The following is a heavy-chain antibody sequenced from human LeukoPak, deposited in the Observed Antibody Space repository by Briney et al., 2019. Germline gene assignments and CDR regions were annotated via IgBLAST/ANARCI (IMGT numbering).Heavy chain of an antibody. J-gene: IGHJ4*02. CDR1: GYRFISNY. CDR3: AREGSYCVGGDCYSFDF. D-gene: IGHD2-21*02. V-gene: IGHV1-2*02. CDR2: MHPGNGNT. Sequence: ASVEVSCKASGYRFISNYIQWVRQAPGLGPEWMGWMHPGNGNTRYAEKFQGRVTMTRDTSINTAYMDLSNLRSDDTAVYYCAREGSYCVGGDCYSFDFWGQGTLITVSS.